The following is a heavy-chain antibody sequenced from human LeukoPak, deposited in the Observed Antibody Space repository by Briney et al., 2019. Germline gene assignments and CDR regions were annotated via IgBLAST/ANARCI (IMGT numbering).Heavy chain of an antibody. CDR2: INAGNGNT. CDR3: ASPSSWTYYFDY. J-gene: IGHJ4*02. CDR1: GYTFTSYA. V-gene: IGHV1-3*01. D-gene: IGHD6-13*01. Sequence: ASVKVSCKASGYTFTSYAMHWVRQAPGQRLEWMGWINAGNGNTKYSQKFQGRVTITRDTSASTAHMELSSLRSEDTAVYYCASPSSWTYYFDYWGQGTLVTVSS.